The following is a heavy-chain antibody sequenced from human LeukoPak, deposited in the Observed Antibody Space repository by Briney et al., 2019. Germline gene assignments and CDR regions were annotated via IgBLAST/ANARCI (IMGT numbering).Heavy chain of an antibody. D-gene: IGHD3-3*01. CDR1: GYTFTSYY. J-gene: IGHJ6*02. V-gene: IGHV1-46*01. Sequence: ASVKVSCKTSGYTFTSYYMHWVRQPPAQGLEWMGIINPSGGSTSYAQESQDRVTMSRDTSTSTVYMELSSLRSEDTAVYYCARDRVDDFWSGYYSSGDYYYGMDVWGQGTTVTVSS. CDR2: INPSGGST. CDR3: ARDRVDDFWSGYYSSGDYYYGMDV.